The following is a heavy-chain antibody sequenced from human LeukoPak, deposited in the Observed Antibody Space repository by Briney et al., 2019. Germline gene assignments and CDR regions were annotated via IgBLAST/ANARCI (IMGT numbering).Heavy chain of an antibody. D-gene: IGHD1-26*01. CDR3: VKEDSGFNY. J-gene: IGHJ4*02. CDR1: GYSFTGYY. CDR2: LNPNSGGT. V-gene: IGHV1-2*02. Sequence: GASVKVSCKASGYSFTGYYMHWVRQARGQGLEWMGWLNPNSGGTKYAQKFQGRVTVTRDTSSSTAYMELSGLISDDTAVYYCVKEDSGFNYWGQGTLVTVSP.